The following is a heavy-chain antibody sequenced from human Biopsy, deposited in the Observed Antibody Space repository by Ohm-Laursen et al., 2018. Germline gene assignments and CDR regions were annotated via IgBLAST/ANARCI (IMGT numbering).Heavy chain of an antibody. CDR2: IIAVSVLA. V-gene: IGHV1-69*17. CDR3: ASPFQYYDSWGGYPPFDH. Sequence: GPSVTVFCKVSGGTFINYAISWVRQPAGAGLEWMGWIIAVSVLANYAPKYQGRVSITADKSIPTAYMELSCLISEDTAVYYYASPFQYYDSWGGYPPFDHWGQGTLVTVSS. CDR1: GGTFINYA. J-gene: IGHJ4*02. D-gene: IGHD3/OR15-3a*01.